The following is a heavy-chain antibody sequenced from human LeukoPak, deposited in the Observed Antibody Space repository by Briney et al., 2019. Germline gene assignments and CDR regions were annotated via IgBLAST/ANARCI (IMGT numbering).Heavy chain of an antibody. CDR1: GGLINIYY. D-gene: IGHD3-9*01. CDR3: ARHNGFDRGYYYYMDV. J-gene: IGHJ6*03. V-gene: IGHV4-4*07. Sequence: ASETLSLTCTVSGGLINIYYWSWIRQPAGKGLEWIGRVYTSGITNYNPSLKSRITMSVDTSKTQFSLKLTSVTAADADVYYCARHNGFDRGYYYYMDVWGKGTTITVSS. CDR2: VYTSGIT.